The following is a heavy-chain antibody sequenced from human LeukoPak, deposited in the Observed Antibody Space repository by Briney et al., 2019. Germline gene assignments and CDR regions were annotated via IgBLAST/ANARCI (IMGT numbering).Heavy chain of an antibody. J-gene: IGHJ4*02. V-gene: IGHV1-8*01. CDR3: ARGVYCSCGSCYPSVDY. CDR1: GYTFTSYD. D-gene: IGHD2-15*01. CDR2: MNPKRGKT. Sequence: ASVKVSCKASGYTFTSYDIKWVRQAPGQGREGMGWMNPKRGKTEYAQKLQGRVTMTRNTTKSTAYMELSSLRSEDTAVYYCARGVYCSCGSCYPSVDYWGQGTLVTVSS.